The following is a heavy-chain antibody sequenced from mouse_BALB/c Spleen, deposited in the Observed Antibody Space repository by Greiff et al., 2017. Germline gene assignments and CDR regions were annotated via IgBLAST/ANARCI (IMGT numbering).Heavy chain of an antibody. V-gene: IGHV1-62-2*01. CDR3: ARHEDDYGNYSWYFDV. D-gene: IGHD2-1*01. CDR1: GYTFTEYT. CDR2: FYPGSGSI. J-gene: IGHJ1*01. Sequence: QVHVKQSGAELVKPGASVKLSCKASGYTFTEYTIHWVKQRSGQGLEWIGWFYPGSGSIKYNEKFKDKATLTADKSSSTVYMELSRLTSEDSAVYVCARHEDDYGNYSWYFDVWGAGTTVTVSS.